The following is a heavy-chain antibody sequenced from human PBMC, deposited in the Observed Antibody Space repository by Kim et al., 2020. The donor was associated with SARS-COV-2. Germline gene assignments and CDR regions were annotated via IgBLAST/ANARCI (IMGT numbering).Heavy chain of an antibody. Sequence: GGSLRLSCAASGFTFSSYWMSWVRQAPGKGLEWVANIKQDGSEKYYVDSVKGRFTISRDNAKNSLYLQMNSLRAEDTAVYYCARDQSRITIFGVVIIYYYMDVGGKGTTVTVSS. CDR1: GFTFSSYW. J-gene: IGHJ6*03. V-gene: IGHV3-7*01. CDR2: IKQDGSEK. D-gene: IGHD3-3*01. CDR3: ARDQSRITIFGVVIIYYYMDV.